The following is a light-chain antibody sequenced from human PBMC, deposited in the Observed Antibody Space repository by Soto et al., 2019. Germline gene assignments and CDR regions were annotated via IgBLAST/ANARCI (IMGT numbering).Light chain of an antibody. CDR3: QEYSIVPIT. J-gene: IGKJ4*01. V-gene: IGKV1-27*01. CDR1: QDISNY. CDR2: AAS. Sequence: LTQHPSSPSTSLGSRVTITCRASQDISNYLAWYQQKPGKVPKLLIYAASTLQSGVPSRFSGSGSGTDFTLTISSLQPEDVAHYYCQEYSIVPITFGGGTKVAIK.